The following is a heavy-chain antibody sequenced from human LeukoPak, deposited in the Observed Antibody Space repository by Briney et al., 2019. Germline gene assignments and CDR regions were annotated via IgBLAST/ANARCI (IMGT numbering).Heavy chain of an antibody. Sequence: GGSLRLSCAASGFTFSSYWMHWVRQAPGKGLVWVSAISGSGGSTYYADSVKGRFTISRDNSKNTLYLQMNSLRAEDTAVYYCAKYPQSRSVALDYWGQGTLVTVSS. J-gene: IGHJ4*02. D-gene: IGHD4-23*01. CDR1: GFTFSSYW. CDR2: ISGSGGST. CDR3: AKYPQSRSVALDY. V-gene: IGHV3-23*01.